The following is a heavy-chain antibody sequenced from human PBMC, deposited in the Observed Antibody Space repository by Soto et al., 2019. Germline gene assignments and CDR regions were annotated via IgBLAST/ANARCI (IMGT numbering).Heavy chain of an antibody. CDR3: ARAGAVAGTALDY. V-gene: IGHV3-13*04. D-gene: IGHD6-19*01. Sequence: EVQLVESGGGLVQPGGSLRLSCAASGFTFSSYDMHWVRQVIGKGLEWVSGIGRGGDTYYQASVKGRFTISRENAKNSFYLQMPSLRAGDTAIYDRARAGAVAGTALDYWGQGTLVDVSS. CDR1: GFTFSSYD. J-gene: IGHJ4*02. CDR2: IGRGGDT.